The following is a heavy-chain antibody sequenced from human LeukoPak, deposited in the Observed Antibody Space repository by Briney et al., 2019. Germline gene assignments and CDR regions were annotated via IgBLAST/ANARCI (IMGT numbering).Heavy chain of an antibody. CDR2: IIPILGIA. V-gene: IGHV1-69*04. Sequence: GASVKVSCKASGGTFSSYAISWVRQAPGQGLEWMGRIIPILGIANYAQKFQGRVTITADKSTSTAYMELSSLRSEDTAVYYCARLPKRYFDALEGDHWGQGTLVTVSS. D-gene: IGHD3-9*01. J-gene: IGHJ5*02. CDR1: GGTFSSYA. CDR3: ARLPKRYFDALEGDH.